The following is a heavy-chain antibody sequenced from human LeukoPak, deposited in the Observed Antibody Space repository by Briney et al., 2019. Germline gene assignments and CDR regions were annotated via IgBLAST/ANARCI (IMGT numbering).Heavy chain of an antibody. J-gene: IGHJ5*02. CDR1: GGSISSSSYY. Sequence: SETLSLTCTVAGGSISSSSYYWSWIRQPPGKGLEWIGYIYYSGSTNYNPSLKSRVTISVDTSKNQFSLKLSSVTAADTAVYYCARSSRSGYYTGSDWFDPWGQGTLVTVSS. D-gene: IGHD3-3*01. CDR2: IYYSGST. V-gene: IGHV4-61*01. CDR3: ARSSRSGYYTGSDWFDP.